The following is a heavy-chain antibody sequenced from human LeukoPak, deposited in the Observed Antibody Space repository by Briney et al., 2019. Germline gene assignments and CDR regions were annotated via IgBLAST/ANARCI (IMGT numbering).Heavy chain of an antibody. CDR3: ARSYGDYPHFDY. V-gene: IGHV4-39*01. D-gene: IGHD4-17*01. J-gene: IGHJ4*02. CDR2: IYYSGST. Sequence: SETLSLTCTVSGGSISSSSYYWGWIRQPPGKGLEWIGSIYYSGSTYYNPSLKSRVTISVDTSKNQSSLKLSSVTAADTAVYYCARSYGDYPHFDYWGQGTLVTVSS. CDR1: GGSISSSSYY.